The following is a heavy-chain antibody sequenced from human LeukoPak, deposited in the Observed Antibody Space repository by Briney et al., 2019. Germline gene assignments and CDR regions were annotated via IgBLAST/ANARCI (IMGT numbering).Heavy chain of an antibody. J-gene: IGHJ6*02. CDR3: AKRSSSWSHHYYYYGIDV. CDR2: ISYDGSNK. CDR1: GFTFSSYG. D-gene: IGHD6-13*01. V-gene: IGHV3-30*18. Sequence: GGSLRLSCAASGFTFSSYGRHWVRQAPGKGLEWVAVISYDGSNKYYADSVKGRFTISRDNSKNTLYLQMNSLRAEDTAVYYCAKRSSSWSHHYYYYGIDVWGQGTTVTVSS.